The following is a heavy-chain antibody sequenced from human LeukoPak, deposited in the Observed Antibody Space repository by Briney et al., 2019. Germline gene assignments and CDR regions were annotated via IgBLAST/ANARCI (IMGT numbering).Heavy chain of an antibody. Sequence: GRSLRLSCAASGLTLSRYVMSWARQAPGKGMRWVSTISYDGDNKYYVDSVKGRFTISRDNSKNTLYLQMNSLRAEDTAVYYCARAGGQLLHGFGYFEYWGQGTLVTVSS. J-gene: IGHJ4*02. V-gene: IGHV3-30*04. CDR3: ARAGGQLLHGFGYFEY. CDR1: GLTLSRYV. CDR2: ISYDGDNK. D-gene: IGHD6-13*01.